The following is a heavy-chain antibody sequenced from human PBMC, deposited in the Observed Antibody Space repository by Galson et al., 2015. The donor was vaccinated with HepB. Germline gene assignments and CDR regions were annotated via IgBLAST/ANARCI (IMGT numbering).Heavy chain of an antibody. D-gene: IGHD1-26*01. CDR1: GFTFSSPN. Sequence: SLRLSCAASGFTFSSPNMNWVRQVPGKGLEWVSFINGRSGDIYYTDSMKGRFTISRDNTKKSLFLQMNNLRAEDTAVYYCASELNNIMGNTTLAYFDSWGQGTVVTVSS. J-gene: IGHJ4*02. CDR2: INGRSGDI. V-gene: IGHV3-21*01. CDR3: ASELNNIMGNTTLAYFDS.